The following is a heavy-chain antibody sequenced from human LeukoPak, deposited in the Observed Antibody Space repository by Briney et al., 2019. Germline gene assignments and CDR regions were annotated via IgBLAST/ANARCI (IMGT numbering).Heavy chain of an antibody. CDR3: TRYNNDHFDY. Sequence: PGGSLRLACAGSGFTFGCYGMHWFRHTPGKGLEWVAVIAYDGSRAFYADSVKGRFTISRDNSKNTMSVQMDDLRAEDTAVYYCTRYNNDHFDYWGQGTLVTVSS. CDR1: GFTFGCYG. CDR2: IAYDGSRA. V-gene: IGHV3-33*01. J-gene: IGHJ4*02. D-gene: IGHD1-14*01.